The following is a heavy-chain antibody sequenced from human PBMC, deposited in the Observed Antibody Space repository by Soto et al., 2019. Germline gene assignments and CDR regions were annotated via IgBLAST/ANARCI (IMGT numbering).Heavy chain of an antibody. Sequence: SVKVSCKASGYIFTGYYMHWVRQAPGQGLEWMGWINPNSGDTNYTQKFQGWVTMTRDTSISTAYMELSRLRSDDTAVYYCATSRISIAVAGETEYYFDYWGQGPPVTVSS. CDR2: INPNSGDT. CDR3: ATSRISIAVAGETEYYFDY. V-gene: IGHV1-2*04. D-gene: IGHD6-19*01. CDR1: GYIFTGYY. J-gene: IGHJ4*02.